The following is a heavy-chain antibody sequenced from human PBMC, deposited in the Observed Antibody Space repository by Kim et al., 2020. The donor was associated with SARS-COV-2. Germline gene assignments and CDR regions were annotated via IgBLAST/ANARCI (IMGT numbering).Heavy chain of an antibody. V-gene: IGHV4-59*09. D-gene: IGHD3-9*01. Sequence: PSLKSRVTISVDTSKNQFCLKLGSVTAADTAVYYCARGGGHPLVSNGFDPWGQGTLVTVSS. CDR3: ARGGGHPLVSNGFDP. J-gene: IGHJ5*02.